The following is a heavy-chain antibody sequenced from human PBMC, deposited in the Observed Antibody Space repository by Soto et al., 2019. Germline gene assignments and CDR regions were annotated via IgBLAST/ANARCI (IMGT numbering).Heavy chain of an antibody. CDR2: VNYRGIT. CDR3: ATLPPRIVVVVTPIPT. Sequence: PSETLSLTCTVSGGSISNFFWSWIRQSPGKGLEWIGYVNYRGITNYNPSLKSRVNISVDKSNNQFSLMLRSVTAADTAVYYCATLPPRIVVVVTPIPTWGQGTLVTSPQ. CDR1: GGSISNFF. D-gene: IGHD2-8*02. J-gene: IGHJ5*02. V-gene: IGHV4-59*12.